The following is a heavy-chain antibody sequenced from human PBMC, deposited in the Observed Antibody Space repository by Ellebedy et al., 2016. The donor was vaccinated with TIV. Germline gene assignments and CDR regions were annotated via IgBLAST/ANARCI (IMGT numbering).Heavy chain of an antibody. D-gene: IGHD6-13*01. V-gene: IGHV1-69*13. J-gene: IGHJ5*02. CDR2: IIPIFGTA. Sequence: SVKVSCXASGGTFSSYAISWVRQAPGQGLEWMGGIIPIFGTANYAQKFQGRVTITADESTSTAYMELSSLRSEDTAVYYCARVHRGSSWYEGWFDPWGQGTLVTVSS. CDR1: GGTFSSYA. CDR3: ARVHRGSSWYEGWFDP.